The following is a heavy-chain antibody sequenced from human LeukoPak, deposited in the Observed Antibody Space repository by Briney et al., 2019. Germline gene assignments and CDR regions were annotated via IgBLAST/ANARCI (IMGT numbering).Heavy chain of an antibody. Sequence: SETLSLTCTVSGGSISSYYWSWIRQPAGKGLEWIGRVYSTGSTNYNPSLKSRVTMSVDKSKNQLSLKLTSATAADTAVYYCATDQEFYFDYWGQATLVTVSS. CDR3: ATDQEFYFDY. CDR2: VYSTGST. J-gene: IGHJ4*02. V-gene: IGHV4-4*07. CDR1: GGSISSYY.